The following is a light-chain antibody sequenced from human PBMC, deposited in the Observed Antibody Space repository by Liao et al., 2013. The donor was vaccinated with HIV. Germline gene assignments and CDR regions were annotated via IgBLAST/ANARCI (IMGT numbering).Light chain of an antibody. Sequence: SYELTQPPSVSVAPGKTARITCGGNNIGSKSVHWYQQKPGQAPVLVIYYDSDRPSGIPERISGSNSGNTATLTISRVEAGDEADYYCQIWDSSSHQEVFGGGTKLTVL. V-gene: IGLV3-21*04. CDR3: QIWDSSSHQEV. J-gene: IGLJ3*02. CDR2: YDS. CDR1: NIGSKS.